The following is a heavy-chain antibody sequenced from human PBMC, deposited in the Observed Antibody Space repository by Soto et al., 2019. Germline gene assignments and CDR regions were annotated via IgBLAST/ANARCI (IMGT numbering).Heavy chain of an antibody. V-gene: IGHV1-18*01. D-gene: IGHD1-26*01. CDR3: ARGWTSGSYFGSGY. CDR1: GYTFTSYG. Sequence: ASVKVSCKASGYTFTSYGISCVRQAPGQVLEWMGWISAYNGNTNYAQKLQGRVTMTTDTSTSTAYMELRSLRSDDTAVYYCARGWTSGSYFGSGYWGQGTLVTVSS. CDR2: ISAYNGNT. J-gene: IGHJ4*02.